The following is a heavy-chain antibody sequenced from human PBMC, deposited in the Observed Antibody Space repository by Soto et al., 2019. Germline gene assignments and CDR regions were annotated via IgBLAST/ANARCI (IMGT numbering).Heavy chain of an antibody. Sequence: QVQLVESGGGVVQPGRSLRLSCAASGFTFSSYGMHWVRQAPGKGLEWVAVISYDGSNKYYADSVKGRFTISRDNSKKTLYMQMNSLRAEDTAVYYCAKAYSYGSNFQHWGQGTLVTVSS. CDR1: GFTFSSYG. CDR2: ISYDGSNK. J-gene: IGHJ1*01. D-gene: IGHD5-18*01. CDR3: AKAYSYGSNFQH. V-gene: IGHV3-30*18.